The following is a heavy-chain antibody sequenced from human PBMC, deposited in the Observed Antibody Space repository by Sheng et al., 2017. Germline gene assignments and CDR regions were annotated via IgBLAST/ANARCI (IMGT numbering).Heavy chain of an antibody. CDR1: GGSISSYY. D-gene: IGHD4-17*01. Sequence: QVQLQESGPGLVKPSETLSLTCTVSGGSISSYYWSWIRQPPGKGLEWIGYIYYSGSTNYNPSLKSRVTISVDTSKNQFSLKLSSVTAADTAVYYCARARVGYGDIYGMDVWGQGTTVTVSS. CDR2: IYYSGST. V-gene: IGHV4-59*01. J-gene: IGHJ6*02. CDR3: ARARVGYGDIYGMDV.